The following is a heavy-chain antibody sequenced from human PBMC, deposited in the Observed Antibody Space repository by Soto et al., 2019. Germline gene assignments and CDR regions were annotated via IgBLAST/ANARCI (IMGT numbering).Heavy chain of an antibody. Sequence: ASVKVSCKASGYTFTSYDINWVRQATGQGLEWMGWMNPNSGNTGYAQKFQGRVTMTRDTSTSTVYMELSSLRSEDTAVYYCARDRYYYDSSGYHWAYYGMDVWGQGTTVTVSS. CDR2: MNPNSGNT. CDR1: GYTFTSYD. CDR3: ARDRYYYDSSGYHWAYYGMDV. J-gene: IGHJ6*02. D-gene: IGHD3-22*01. V-gene: IGHV1-8*01.